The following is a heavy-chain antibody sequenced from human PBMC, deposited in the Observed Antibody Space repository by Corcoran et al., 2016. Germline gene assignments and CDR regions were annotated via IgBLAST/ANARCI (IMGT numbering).Heavy chain of an antibody. Sequence: QLQLQESGPGLVKPSETLSLTCTVSGGSISSSSYYWGWIRQPPGKGLEWIGSIYYSGSTYYNPSLKSRVTISVDTSKNQFSLKLSSVTAADTAVYYCASYEDIVVGQNYFDYWGQGTLVTVSS. CDR2: IYYSGST. CDR1: GGSISSSSYY. D-gene: IGHD2-2*01. V-gene: IGHV4-39*07. CDR3: ASYEDIVVGQNYFDY. J-gene: IGHJ4*02.